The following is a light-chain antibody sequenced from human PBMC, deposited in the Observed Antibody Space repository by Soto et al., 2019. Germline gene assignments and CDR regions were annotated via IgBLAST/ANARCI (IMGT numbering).Light chain of an antibody. Sequence: DIQMTQSPSSLSASVGDRVTITCRASQGISTWLAWYQQKPEKAPKILIFDASDLQSGVPSRFSGSGSGTDFTLTIRSVQPEDFATYYCQQYNSYPLTFGGGTKVEIK. CDR1: QGISTW. CDR2: DAS. V-gene: IGKV1D-16*01. CDR3: QQYNSYPLT. J-gene: IGKJ4*01.